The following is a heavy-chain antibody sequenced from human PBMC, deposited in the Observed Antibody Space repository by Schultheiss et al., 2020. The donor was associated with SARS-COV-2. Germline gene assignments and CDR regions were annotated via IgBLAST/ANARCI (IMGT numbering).Heavy chain of an antibody. Sequence: SETLSLTCTVSGGSISGFYWSWIRQPAGKGLEWIGRIYTSGSTNYNPSLKSRVTISVDTSKNQFSLKLSSVTAADTAVYYCARDVRCSGGSCLSGLDYWGQGTLVTVSS. J-gene: IGHJ4*02. D-gene: IGHD2-15*01. CDR1: GGSISGFY. V-gene: IGHV4-4*07. CDR2: IYTSGST. CDR3: ARDVRCSGGSCLSGLDY.